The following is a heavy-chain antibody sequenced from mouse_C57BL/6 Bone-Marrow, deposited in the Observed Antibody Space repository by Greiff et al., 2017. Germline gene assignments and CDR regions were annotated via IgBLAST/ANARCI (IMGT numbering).Heavy chain of an antibody. D-gene: IGHD1-1*01. J-gene: IGHJ2*01. CDR1: GYTFTSYW. CDR3: ARYYSFITTVVAFYYFDY. V-gene: IGHV1-7*01. Sequence: QVQLQQSGAELAKPGASVKLSCKASGYTFTSYWMHWVKQRPGQGLEWIGYINPSSGYTKYNQKFKDKATLTADKSSSTAYMQLSSLTYEDSAVYYCARYYSFITTVVAFYYFDYWGQGTTLTVSS. CDR2: INPSSGYT.